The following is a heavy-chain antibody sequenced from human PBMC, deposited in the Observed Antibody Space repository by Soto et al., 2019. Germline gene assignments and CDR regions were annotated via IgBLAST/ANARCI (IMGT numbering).Heavy chain of an antibody. Sequence: EVQLLESGGGLVQPGGSLRLSCAASGFTFSSYAMSWVRQAPGKGLEWVSAISGSGGSTYYAGSVKGRFTISRDNSKNTLYLQMNSLRAEDTAVYYCAKAQFPTTKARPSHYYYGMDVWGQGTTVTVSS. CDR3: AKAQFPTTKARPSHYYYGMDV. V-gene: IGHV3-23*01. CDR1: GFTFSSYA. CDR2: ISGSGGST. D-gene: IGHD1-1*01. J-gene: IGHJ6*02.